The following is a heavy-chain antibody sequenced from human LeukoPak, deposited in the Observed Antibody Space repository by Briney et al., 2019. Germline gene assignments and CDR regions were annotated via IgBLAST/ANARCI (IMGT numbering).Heavy chain of an antibody. CDR1: GGSISSSSYY. V-gene: IGHV4-39*01. CDR3: ARVGMGSSSWYVDY. D-gene: IGHD6-13*01. Sequence: SETRSLTCTVSGGSISSSSYYWGWLRQPPGTGLEGLGSIYYSGSTYYNPSLKSRVTISVDTSKNQFSLKLSSVTAADTAVYYCARVGMGSSSWYVDYWGQGTLVTVSS. CDR2: IYYSGST. J-gene: IGHJ4*02.